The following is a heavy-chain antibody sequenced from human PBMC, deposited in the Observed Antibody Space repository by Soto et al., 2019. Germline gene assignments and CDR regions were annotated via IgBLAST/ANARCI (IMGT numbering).Heavy chain of an antibody. CDR2: IGWKSGSI. V-gene: IGHV3-9*01. D-gene: IGHD4-17*01. J-gene: IGHJ6*03. CDR3: AKDGLYGDYTTFNYYYMDV. Sequence: EVQLVESGGGLVQPGRSLRLSCVASGFNFDDYAMHWVRQAPGKGLEWVSSIGWKSGSITYADSVKGRFTISRDNAKNSLYLQMNSLSVEDTANYFCAKDGLYGDYTTFNYYYMDVWGKGTTVTVSS. CDR1: GFNFDDYA.